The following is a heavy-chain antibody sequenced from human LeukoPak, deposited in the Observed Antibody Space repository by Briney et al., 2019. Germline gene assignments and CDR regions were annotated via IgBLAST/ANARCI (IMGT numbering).Heavy chain of an antibody. Sequence: SQTLSLTCTVSGGSISSGGYYWSWIRQPPGKGPEWIGRIYTSGSTYYNPSLKSRVTISVDTSKNQFPLKLSSVTAADTAVYYCARAGGYCSSTSCQNWFDPWGQGTLVTVSS. J-gene: IGHJ5*02. CDR3: ARAGGYCSSTSCQNWFDP. D-gene: IGHD2-2*01. CDR2: IYTSGST. CDR1: GGSISSGGYY. V-gene: IGHV4-61*02.